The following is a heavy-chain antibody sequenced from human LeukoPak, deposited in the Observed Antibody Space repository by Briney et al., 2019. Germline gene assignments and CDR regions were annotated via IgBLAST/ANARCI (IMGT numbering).Heavy chain of an antibody. D-gene: IGHD1-7*01. J-gene: IGHJ5*02. CDR2: IYHSGST. V-gene: IGHV4-39*07. CDR3: ARELYNWNYEESWFDP. Sequence: PSETLSLTCTVSGGSISSSSYYWGWIRQPPGKGLEWIGSIYHSGSTYYNPSLKSRVTISVDTSKNQFSLKLSSVTAADTAVYYCARELYNWNYEESWFDPWGQGTLVTVSS. CDR1: GGSISSSSYY.